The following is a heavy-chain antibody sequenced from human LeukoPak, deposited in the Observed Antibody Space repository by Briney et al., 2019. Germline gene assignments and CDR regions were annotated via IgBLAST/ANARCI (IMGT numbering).Heavy chain of an antibody. CDR1: GLTFSDYS. V-gene: IGHV3-23*01. D-gene: IGHD6-13*01. CDR3: AKDAAGPEY. CDR2: ISAGGGST. Sequence: GGSLRLSCAASGLTFSDYSLTWVRQAPGKGLFWVSGISAGGGSTYYADSVKGRFTISRDNSRNTLYLQMNSLRAEDTAVYYCAKDAAGPEYWGQGTLVTVSS. J-gene: IGHJ4*02.